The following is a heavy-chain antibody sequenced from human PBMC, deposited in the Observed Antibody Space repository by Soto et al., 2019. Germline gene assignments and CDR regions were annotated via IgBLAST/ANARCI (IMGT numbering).Heavy chain of an antibody. CDR3: ARGQRSMTGTYNWFDP. V-gene: IGHV3-74*01. Sequence: QPGGSLRLSCAASGFTFSSYWMHWVRQAPGKGLVWVSRINTDGSSTSYADSVKGRFTISRDNAKNTLYLQMNSLRAEDTAVYYCARGQRSMTGTYNWFDPWGQGTLVTVSS. CDR2: INTDGSST. D-gene: IGHD1-7*01. CDR1: GFTFSSYW. J-gene: IGHJ5*02.